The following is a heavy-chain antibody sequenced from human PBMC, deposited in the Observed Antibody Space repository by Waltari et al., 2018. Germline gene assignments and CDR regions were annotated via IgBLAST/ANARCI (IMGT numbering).Heavy chain of an antibody. CDR3: VRLEDCTGPGGNCYSGDSFAMDV. D-gene: IGHD2-8*02. CDR2: INHAGNT. V-gene: IGHV4-34*02. J-gene: IGHJ6*02. Sequence: QVQLQQWGAGLLQPSETLSLNCAVYGGSFSGYYWGWIRQPPGKGLEWIGEINHAGNTNHNPSLRSRVTMLVDTSKSQFSLKVHSVTAADTAVYFCVRLEDCTGPGGNCYSGDSFAMDVWGQGTTVSVSS. CDR1: GGSFSGYY.